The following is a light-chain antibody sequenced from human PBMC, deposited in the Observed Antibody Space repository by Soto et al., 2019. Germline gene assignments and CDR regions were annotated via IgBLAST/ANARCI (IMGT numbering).Light chain of an antibody. J-gene: IGKJ1*01. CDR1: ESLRQSNGNHY. V-gene: IGKV2-28*01. Sequence: IVLTQSPLSLPVTPGEPASISCRSNESLRQSNGNHYLDWYLQKPGQSPQVLIYLGSNRASGVPDRFSGSGSGTEFTLKISRVEAEDVGVYYCMQALQTPWTFDQGTKVEVK. CDR2: LGS. CDR3: MQALQTPWT.